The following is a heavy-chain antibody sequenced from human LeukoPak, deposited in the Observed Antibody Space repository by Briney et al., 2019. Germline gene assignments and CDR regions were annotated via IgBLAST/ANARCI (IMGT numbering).Heavy chain of an antibody. Sequence: PSQTLSLTCAVYGGSFSGYYWSWIRQPPGKGLEWIVEINHSGSTNYNTSLTSRVTISVDTSKNQFSLKLSFVAAADTAVYYCARGRRYMTYGGNSGFLVRRASWFDPWGQGTLVTVSS. J-gene: IGHJ5*02. CDR2: INHSGST. V-gene: IGHV4-34*01. CDR1: GGSFSGYY. D-gene: IGHD4-23*01. CDR3: ARGRRYMTYGGNSGFLVRRASWFDP.